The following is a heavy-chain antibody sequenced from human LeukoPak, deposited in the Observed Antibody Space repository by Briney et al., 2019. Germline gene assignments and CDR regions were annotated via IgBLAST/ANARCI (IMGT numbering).Heavy chain of an antibody. CDR2: INWNGGST. V-gene: IGHV3-20*04. J-gene: IGHJ3*02. D-gene: IGHD3-16*01. CDR3: ARDGGRHYAFDI. Sequence: GGSLRLSCAASGFTFEDYGMSWVRQAPGKGLEWVSGINWNGGSTGYADSVKGRFTISRDNAKNSLYLQMNSLRAEDTALYYCARDGGRHYAFDIWGQGTMVTVSS. CDR1: GFTFEDYG.